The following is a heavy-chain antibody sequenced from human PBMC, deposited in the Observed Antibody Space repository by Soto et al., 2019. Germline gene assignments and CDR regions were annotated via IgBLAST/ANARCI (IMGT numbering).Heavy chain of an antibody. CDR3: ANALLEWLFSYPGN. Sequence: QVQLVESGGGVVQPGRSLRLSCAASGFTFSSYGMHWVRQAPGKGLEWVAVVSYVGSNKYYADSVTGRVTISRDNSKNALYLQMNGLRAEDTAVYYCANALLEWLFSYPGNWGQGTLVTVSS. CDR1: GFTFSSYG. V-gene: IGHV3-30*18. CDR2: VSYVGSNK. J-gene: IGHJ4*02. D-gene: IGHD3-3*01.